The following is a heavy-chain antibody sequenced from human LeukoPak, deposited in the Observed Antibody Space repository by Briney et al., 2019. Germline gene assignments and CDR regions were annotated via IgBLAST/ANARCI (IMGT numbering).Heavy chain of an antibody. D-gene: IGHD4-17*01. CDR3: TRQSGTVTPIDY. CDR1: SGSLSGYP. V-gene: IGHV4-34*01. Sequence: PSETLSLTCAVSSGSLSGYPWGWIRQAPGKGLDRIGEIHHSGSTTYNSSLKNRVTISLDKPKSQFSLILTSVTAADTAVYYCTRQSGTVTPIDYWGQGILVTVSS. J-gene: IGHJ4*02. CDR2: IHHSGST.